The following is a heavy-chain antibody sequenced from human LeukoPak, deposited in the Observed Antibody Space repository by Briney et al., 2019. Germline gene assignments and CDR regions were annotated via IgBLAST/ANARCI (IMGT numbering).Heavy chain of an antibody. CDR3: AKDHYYGSGCYSSLGY. Sequence: GGSVTLSCAASGFTFSIYAMSGVRQARGKGLECVSAISDSGGTSYYAHSVKGRFIISRDTSKNTLYLQMDSLRAEDTAVYYCAKDHYYGSGCYSSLGYWGQGTLVTVSS. CDR2: ISDSGGTS. D-gene: IGHD3-10*01. J-gene: IGHJ4*02. CDR1: GFTFSIYA. V-gene: IGHV3-23*01.